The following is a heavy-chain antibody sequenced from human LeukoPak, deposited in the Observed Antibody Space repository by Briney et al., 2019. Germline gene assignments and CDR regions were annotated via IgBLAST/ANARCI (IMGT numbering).Heavy chain of an antibody. J-gene: IGHJ4*02. D-gene: IGHD1-1*01. CDR2: IYYSGST. Sequence: SETLSLTCTVSGGSISSYYWSWIRQPPGKGLEWIGYIYYSGSTNYNPSLKSRVTIYVDTSKNHLSLGLTSVTAADTAVYFCARHAEAELPDGKFHYWGQGTLVTVSS. CDR3: ARHAEAELPDGKFHY. V-gene: IGHV4-59*08. CDR1: GGSISSYY.